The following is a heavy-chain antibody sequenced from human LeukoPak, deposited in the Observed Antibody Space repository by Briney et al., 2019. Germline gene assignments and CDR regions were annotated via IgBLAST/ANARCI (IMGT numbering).Heavy chain of an antibody. Sequence: SETLSLTCAVYGGFFSGYYWSWIRQPPGKGLEWIGEINHSGSTNYNPSLKSRVTISVDTSKNQFSLKLSSVTAADTAVYYCARSGITIFGVVIGFFDYWGQGTLVTVSS. D-gene: IGHD3-3*01. V-gene: IGHV4-34*01. CDR1: GGFFSGYY. CDR3: ARSGITIFGVVIGFFDY. CDR2: INHSGST. J-gene: IGHJ4*02.